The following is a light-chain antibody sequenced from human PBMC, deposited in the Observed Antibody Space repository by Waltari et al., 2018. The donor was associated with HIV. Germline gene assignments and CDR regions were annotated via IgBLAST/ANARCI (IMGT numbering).Light chain of an antibody. J-gene: IGLJ3*02. Sequence: SYDLTQPPSVSVSPGQPARTTCSGETLREKFVSWYQQKPGQSPMVVIYQDSQRPSGIPERFSGSNSGNTATLAISGTHPMDEADYYCQTWDIATGVFGGGTKLTVL. CDR2: QDS. CDR1: TLREKF. CDR3: QTWDIATGV. V-gene: IGLV3-1*01.